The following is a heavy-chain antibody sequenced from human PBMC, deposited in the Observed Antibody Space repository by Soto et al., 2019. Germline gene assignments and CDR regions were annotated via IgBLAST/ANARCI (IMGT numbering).Heavy chain of an antibody. CDR3: ASRDPGISVDY. CDR2: IYRTGST. Sequence: KPSETLSLTCAVSGGSFTSNNWWTWVRQPPGQGLEWIGEIYRTGSTNYNPSLKSRVTISLDKSENQFSLKVTSLTAADTAVYYCASRDPGISVDYWGQGTLVTAPQ. D-gene: IGHD1-26*01. J-gene: IGHJ4*02. V-gene: IGHV4-4*02. CDR1: GGSFTSNNW.